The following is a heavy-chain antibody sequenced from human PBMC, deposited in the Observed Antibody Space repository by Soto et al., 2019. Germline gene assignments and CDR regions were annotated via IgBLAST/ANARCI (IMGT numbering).Heavy chain of an antibody. Sequence: QVQLQESGPGLVKPSETLSLTCTVSGGSISSYYWSWIRQPPGKGLEWIGYIYYSGTTNYNPSLKSRVTISVDTSKNQYSLKLSSVTAADTAVYYCARHYKGVPGTPRPFDYWGQGTLVTVSS. D-gene: IGHD6-19*01. J-gene: IGHJ4*02. V-gene: IGHV4-59*08. CDR3: ARHYKGVPGTPRPFDY. CDR2: IYYSGTT. CDR1: GGSISSYY.